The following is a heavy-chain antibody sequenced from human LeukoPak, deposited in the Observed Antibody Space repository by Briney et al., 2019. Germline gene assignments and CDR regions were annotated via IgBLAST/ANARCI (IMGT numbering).Heavy chain of an antibody. CDR1: GFTFSSYS. CDR2: ISSSSSTI. J-gene: IGHJ4*02. Sequence: GGSLRLSCAASGFTFSSYSMNWVRQAPGKGLEWVSYISSSSSTIYYADSVKGRFTISRDNAKNSLYLQMNSLRAEDTAVYYCARENKLASLDYWGQGTLVTVSS. CDR3: ARENKLASLDY. V-gene: IGHV3-48*01. D-gene: IGHD3-3*02.